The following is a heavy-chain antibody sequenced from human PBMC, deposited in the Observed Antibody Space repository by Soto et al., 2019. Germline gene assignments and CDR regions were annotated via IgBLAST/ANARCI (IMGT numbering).Heavy chain of an antibody. D-gene: IGHD3-3*01. J-gene: IGHJ6*02. V-gene: IGHV4-59*01. CDR3: ARVWGGLVGTTIFGAYGMDV. CDR1: GGSISSYY. CDR2: IYYSGST. Sequence: KTSETLSLTCTVSGGSISSYYWCWIRQPPGKGLEWIGYIYYSGSTNYNPSLKSRVTISVDTSKNQFSLKLSSVTAADTAVYYCARVWGGLVGTTIFGAYGMDVWGQGTTVTVSS.